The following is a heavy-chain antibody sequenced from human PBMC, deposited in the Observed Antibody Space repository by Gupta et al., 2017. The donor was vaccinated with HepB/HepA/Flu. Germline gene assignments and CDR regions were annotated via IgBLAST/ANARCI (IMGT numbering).Heavy chain of an antibody. CDR1: GGSIHGYY. CDR3: ARLGGTYSNSFDM. CDR2: IFYTGST. J-gene: IGHJ3*02. D-gene: IGHD1-26*01. V-gene: IGHV4-59*08. Sequence: QVQLQESGPGLVKPSETLSLTCTVSGGSIHGYYWSWIRQPPGKGLECIGYIFYTGSTYYNPSLMSRVTISVDSSKNHVSLQLTSVTAADTAVYYCARLGGTYSNSFDMWGQGTMVTVSS.